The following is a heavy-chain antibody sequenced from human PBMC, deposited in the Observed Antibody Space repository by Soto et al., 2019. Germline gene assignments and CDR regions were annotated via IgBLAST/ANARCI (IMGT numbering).Heavy chain of an antibody. Sequence: SETLSLTCAVYGGSFSGYYWSWIRQHPGKGLEWIGYIYYSGSTNYNPSLKSRVTISLDTSKNQFSLTLSSVTAADTAVYYCASYGDSLFQHGGQGALVTVSS. D-gene: IGHD4-17*01. CDR3: ASYGDSLFQH. V-gene: IGHV4-34*09. CDR2: IYYSGST. CDR1: GGSFSGYY. J-gene: IGHJ1*01.